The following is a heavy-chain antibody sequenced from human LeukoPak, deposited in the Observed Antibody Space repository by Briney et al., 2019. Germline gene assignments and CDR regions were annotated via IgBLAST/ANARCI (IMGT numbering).Heavy chain of an antibody. V-gene: IGHV5-51*01. CDR1: GYSFTNSW. CDR2: IYPADSDT. J-gene: IGHJ5*02. Sequence: GESLKISCRASGYSFTNSWIGWVRQMPGKGLEWMGIIYPADSDTRYNLSFQGQVTISVDKSITTAYLQWSSLKASDTAMYYCVRPSARLGWFDPWGQGTLVTVSS. D-gene: IGHD2-2*01. CDR3: VRPSARLGWFDP.